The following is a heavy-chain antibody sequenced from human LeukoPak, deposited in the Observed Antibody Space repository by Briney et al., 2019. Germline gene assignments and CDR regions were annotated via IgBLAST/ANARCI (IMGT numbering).Heavy chain of an antibody. CDR2: IIPILGIA. D-gene: IGHD5-18*01. V-gene: IGHV1-69*04. J-gene: IGHJ4*02. CDR3: ARGGSIYSYGFGY. CDR1: GGTFSSYA. Sequence: SVKVSCKASGGTFSSYAISWVRQAPGQGLEWMGRIIPILGIANYAQKFQGRVAITADKSTSTAYMELSSLRSEDTAVYYCARGGSIYSYGFGYWGQGTLVTVSS.